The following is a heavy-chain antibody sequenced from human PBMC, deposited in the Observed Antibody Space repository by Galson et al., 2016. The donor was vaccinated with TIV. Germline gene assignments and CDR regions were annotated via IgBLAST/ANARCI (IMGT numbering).Heavy chain of an antibody. Sequence: SLRLSCAASGFPFTSYWMHWFRQDPRKGLLWVSRMSGDGSDIGYADSVRGRFTISRDNAKNTLYLQMNSLQVDDTAIYYCARDIHWGSGDHWGQGTLVTVSS. CDR1: GFPFTSYW. V-gene: IGHV3-74*01. D-gene: IGHD7-27*01. CDR2: MSGDGSDI. CDR3: ARDIHWGSGDH. J-gene: IGHJ5*02.